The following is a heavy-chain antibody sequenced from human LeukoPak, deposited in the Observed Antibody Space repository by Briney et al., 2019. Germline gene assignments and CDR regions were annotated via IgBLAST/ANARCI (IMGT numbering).Heavy chain of an antibody. Sequence: GESLRLSCAASGFTFSSYGMSWVRQAPGKGLEWVSGISGSGGSTYYADSVKGRFTISRDNSKNTLYLQMNSLRAEDTAVYYCARSGRAMITFGGVRYWGQGTLVTVSS. CDR1: GFTFSSYG. CDR2: ISGSGGST. J-gene: IGHJ4*02. D-gene: IGHD3-16*01. V-gene: IGHV3-23*01. CDR3: ARSGRAMITFGGVRY.